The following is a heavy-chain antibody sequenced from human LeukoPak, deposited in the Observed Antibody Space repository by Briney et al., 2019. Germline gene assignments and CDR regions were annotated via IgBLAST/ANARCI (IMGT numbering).Heavy chain of an antibody. CDR3: ATGHSTGYHYWFDP. Sequence: ASVKVSCKVSGSALSDLAMQWVRQVPGKGLDWMGGLDRESGETLYSDKFQGRVTMAQDTSTDTAYMDLTSLTSEDTAVYYCATGHSTGYHYWFDPWGQGTLVTVSS. CDR2: LDRESGET. J-gene: IGHJ5*02. D-gene: IGHD2-2*03. CDR1: GSALSDLA. V-gene: IGHV1-24*01.